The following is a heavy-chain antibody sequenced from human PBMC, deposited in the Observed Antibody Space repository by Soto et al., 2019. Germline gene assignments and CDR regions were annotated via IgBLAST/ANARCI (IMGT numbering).Heavy chain of an antibody. D-gene: IGHD1-1*01. J-gene: IGHJ4*02. CDR3: ARGHGRLEPVY. CDR1: GGSFSGYY. V-gene: IGHV3-74*03. Sequence: ETLSLTCAVDGGSFSGYYWSWVRQAPGKGLVFVSGINSGGSVYADSVKGRFTISRDTAKNTLYLDMNSLRVEDTAVYYCARGHGRLEPVYWGQGALVTVSS. CDR2: INSGGSV.